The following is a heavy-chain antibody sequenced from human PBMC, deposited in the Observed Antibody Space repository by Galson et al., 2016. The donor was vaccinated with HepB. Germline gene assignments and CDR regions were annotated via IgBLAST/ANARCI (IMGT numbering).Heavy chain of an antibody. D-gene: IGHD3-16*01. CDR2: IYSGGSI. J-gene: IGHJ6*02. CDR3: ERGWVESYYYYGLDV. V-gene: IGHV3-53*01. Sequence: SCAASGFSVSSNYLNWVRQAPGKGLEWVSIIYSGGSIYYADFAKGRFTISRDNSKNTLYLQMNSLRIEDTAGYYCERGWVESYYYYGLDVWGQGTTVTVSS. CDR1: GFSVSSNY.